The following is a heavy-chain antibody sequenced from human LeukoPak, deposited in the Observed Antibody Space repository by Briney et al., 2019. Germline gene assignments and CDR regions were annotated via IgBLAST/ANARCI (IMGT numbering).Heavy chain of an antibody. V-gene: IGHV4-61*02. CDR2: ISTSGST. J-gene: IGHJ3*02. Sequence: PSETLSLTCTVSSGSISSGPYFWSWIRQPPGKGLEWIGRISTSGSTDYNPSLKSRVTIPTDTSKSKTQFSLRLSSVTAADTAVYYCARDRDWDEAFDIWGQGTKVTVSS. D-gene: IGHD1-1*01. CDR3: ARDRDWDEAFDI. CDR1: SGSISSGPYF.